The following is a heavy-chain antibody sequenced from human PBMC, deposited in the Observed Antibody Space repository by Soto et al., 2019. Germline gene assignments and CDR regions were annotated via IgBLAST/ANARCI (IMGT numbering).Heavy chain of an antibody. D-gene: IGHD2-2*01. CDR2: VNRDGSTT. Sequence: HPGGSLRLSCAASGFTFITYWMHWVRQAPGKGLVWVSRVNRDGSTTTYADSVNGRFTVSRDNAKNTLYLQMNSLRADDTAVYYCARSLSTSPDYWGQGTLVTVSS. J-gene: IGHJ4*02. CDR1: GFTFITYW. V-gene: IGHV3-74*01. CDR3: ARSLSTSPDY.